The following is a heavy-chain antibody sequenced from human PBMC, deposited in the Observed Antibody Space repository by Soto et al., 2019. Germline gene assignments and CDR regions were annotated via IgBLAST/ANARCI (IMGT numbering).Heavy chain of an antibody. CDR3: AKDGFSGSGKYYFDY. Sequence: EVQLLESGGGLVQPGGSLRLSCAASGFTFSNYAMNWVRQAPGKGLEWVSVISDSGGSTYYADSVKGRFTISRDNSXXTLYLHMNSLTAEDTAVYYCAKDGFSGSGKYYFDYWGQGTLVTVSS. D-gene: IGHD3-10*01. J-gene: IGHJ4*02. V-gene: IGHV3-23*01. CDR1: GFTFSNYA. CDR2: ISDSGGST.